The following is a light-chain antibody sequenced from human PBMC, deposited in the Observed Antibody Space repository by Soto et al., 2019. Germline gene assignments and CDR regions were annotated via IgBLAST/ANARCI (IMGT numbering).Light chain of an antibody. V-gene: IGKV1-39*01. CDR3: QQAHSVPWT. CDR2: AAT. J-gene: IGKJ1*01. CDR1: QSISNY. Sequence: DIQLTQSPSFLSASVGDRVTITCRASQSISNYVNWYQQKVGKSPKLLISAATTLQGGVSARFSGRGAGTDFTLIISALELEDLATSSCQQAHSVPWTFGQGTTVDIK.